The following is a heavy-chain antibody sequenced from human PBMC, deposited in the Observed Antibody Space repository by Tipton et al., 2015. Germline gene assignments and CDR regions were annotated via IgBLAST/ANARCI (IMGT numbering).Heavy chain of an antibody. CDR1: GASISSYY. Sequence: TLSLTCTVSGASISSYYWSWIRQPPGKGLEWIGYISHSGTTNYSPSLKSRVTISTDTSKNQFSLKLRSVTAADTAVYYCARANFDFWGGNHHFYGMDVWGQGTTVIVSS. J-gene: IGHJ6*02. CDR3: ARANFDFWGGNHHFYGMDV. D-gene: IGHD3-3*01. CDR2: ISHSGTT. V-gene: IGHV4-59*12.